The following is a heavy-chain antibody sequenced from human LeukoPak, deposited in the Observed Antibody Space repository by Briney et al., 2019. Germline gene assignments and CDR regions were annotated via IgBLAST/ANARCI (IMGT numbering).Heavy chain of an antibody. J-gene: IGHJ3*02. Sequence: PSETLSLTCAVYGGSFSGYYWSWIRQPPWKGLEWIGEINHSGSANYNPSLKSRVTISVDTSKNQFSLKLSSVTAADTAVYYCARGRRIQLWLRAFDIWGQGTMVTVSS. V-gene: IGHV4-34*01. D-gene: IGHD5-18*01. CDR1: GGSFSGYY. CDR2: INHSGSA. CDR3: ARGRRIQLWLRAFDI.